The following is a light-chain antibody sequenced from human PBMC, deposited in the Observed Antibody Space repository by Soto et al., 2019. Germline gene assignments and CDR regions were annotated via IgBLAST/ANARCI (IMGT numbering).Light chain of an antibody. Sequence: EIVMTQSPATLSVSPGERATLSCSASQSVSNNLAWYQQKPGQAPRLLMYGASTRATGIPARFSGRGSGTEFTRTISSLQSEDVAVYYCQQYNNWPPGKTFGQGTKVEIK. CDR2: GAS. CDR3: QQYNNWPPGKT. CDR1: QSVSNN. V-gene: IGKV3-15*01. J-gene: IGKJ1*01.